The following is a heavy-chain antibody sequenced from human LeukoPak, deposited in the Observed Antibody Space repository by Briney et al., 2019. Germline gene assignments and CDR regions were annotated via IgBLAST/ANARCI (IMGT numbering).Heavy chain of an antibody. Sequence: SGTLSLTCAVSGGSISSSSYYWGWIRQPPGKGLEWIGSIYYSGSTYYNPSLKSRVTISVDTSKNQFSLKLSSVTAADTAVYYCARKSGVAGDFDYWGQGTLVTVSS. J-gene: IGHJ4*02. CDR1: GGSISSSSYY. D-gene: IGHD6-19*01. CDR2: IYYSGST. V-gene: IGHV4-39*07. CDR3: ARKSGVAGDFDY.